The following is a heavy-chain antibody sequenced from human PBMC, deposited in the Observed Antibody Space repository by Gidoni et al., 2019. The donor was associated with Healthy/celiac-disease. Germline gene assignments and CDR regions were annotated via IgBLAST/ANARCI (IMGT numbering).Heavy chain of an antibody. V-gene: IGHV3-7*01. J-gene: IGHJ5*02. D-gene: IGHD3-22*01. CDR2: IKHDGSEK. CDR3: AREAGYYDSSGYLNWFDP. CDR1: GFTFSSYW. Sequence: CAASGFTFSSYWMSWVRQAPGKGLEWVANIKHDGSEKYYVDSVKGRFTISRDNAKNSLYLQMNSLRAEDTAVYYCAREAGYYDSSGYLNWFDPWGQGTLVTVSS.